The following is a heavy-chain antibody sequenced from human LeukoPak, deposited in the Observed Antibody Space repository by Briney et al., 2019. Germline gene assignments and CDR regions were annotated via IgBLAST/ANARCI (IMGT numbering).Heavy chain of an antibody. J-gene: IGHJ5*02. CDR3: ARDGRGSRSSWFDP. V-gene: IGHV1-8*03. Sequence: ASVKVSCKASGYSFTNYDINWVRQAPGQGLEWMGWMNPKSGDTGYSQKFQGRVFITRDTSINTAYMELSSLGSDDTAVYCARDGRGSRSSWFDPWGQGTLVIVSS. D-gene: IGHD3-10*01. CDR1: GYSFTNYD. CDR2: MNPKSGDT.